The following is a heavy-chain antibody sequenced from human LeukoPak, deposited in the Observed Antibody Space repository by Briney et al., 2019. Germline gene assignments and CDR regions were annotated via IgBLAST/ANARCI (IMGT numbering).Heavy chain of an antibody. CDR2: IYHSGST. CDR1: GGSFSGYY. D-gene: IGHD2-2*01. V-gene: IGHV4-34*01. CDR3: ARGPQDCSSTSCYAGDFGY. J-gene: IGHJ4*02. Sequence: SETLSLTCAVYGGSFSGYYWSWIRPPPGKGLEWSGEIYHSGSTNYNPSPKSRVTISVDTSKNQFSLKLSSVTAADTAVYYCARGPQDCSSTSCYAGDFGYWGQGTLVTVSS.